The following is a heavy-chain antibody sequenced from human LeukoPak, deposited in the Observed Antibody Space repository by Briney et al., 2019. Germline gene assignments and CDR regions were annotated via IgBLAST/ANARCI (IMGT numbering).Heavy chain of an antibody. V-gene: IGHV3-7*01. Sequence: GGSLRLSCAASGFSFSEYWMAWVRQAPGEGPEWVANIKKDGSDKYYGDSVKGRFIISRDNAKNSLYLQINSLRAEDTAVYYCANGGTYSSGPWGQGTLVTVSS. D-gene: IGHD3-22*01. J-gene: IGHJ5*02. CDR3: ANGGTYSSGP. CDR2: IKKDGSDK. CDR1: GFSFSEYW.